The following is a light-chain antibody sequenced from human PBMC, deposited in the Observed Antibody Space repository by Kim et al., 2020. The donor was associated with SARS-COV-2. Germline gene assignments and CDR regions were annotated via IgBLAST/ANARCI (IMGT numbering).Light chain of an antibody. CDR2: STN. V-gene: IGLV7-43*01. CDR1: TGAVTSDHH. Sequence: GGTVPLTCAASTGAVTSDHHPNWFQQKLGQAPRALIFSTNNKHSWTPARFSGSLLGGKAALTLSGVQPEDEADYYCLLYYSADQVVFGGGTQLTVL. J-gene: IGLJ2*01. CDR3: LLYYSADQVV.